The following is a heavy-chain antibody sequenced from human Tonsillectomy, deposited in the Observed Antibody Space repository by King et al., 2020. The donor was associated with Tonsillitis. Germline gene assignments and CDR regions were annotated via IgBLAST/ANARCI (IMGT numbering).Heavy chain of an antibody. CDR2: ISWNSGNM. D-gene: IGHD6-19*01. J-gene: IGHJ6*02. CDR1: GFIFDDYA. Sequence: VQLVESGGGLVQPGRSLRLSCAASGFIFDDYAMHWVRKAPGKGLEWVASISWNSGNMDYADSVKGRFTISRDNAKNFLYLQMNSLRAEDTALYYCAKDRQQWLVLSEPDYCDAMDVWGQGTTVTVPS. CDR3: AKDRQQWLVLSEPDYCDAMDV. V-gene: IGHV3-9*01.